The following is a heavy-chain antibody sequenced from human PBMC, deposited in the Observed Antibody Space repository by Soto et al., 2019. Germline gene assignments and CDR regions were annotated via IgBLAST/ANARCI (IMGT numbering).Heavy chain of an antibody. Sequence: QVQLVQSGGEVKKPGASLKVSCKASGYTFTSYGISWVRQAPGQGLEWMGWISAYNGNTNYAQKFQDRVTMTTDTSTSTAYMEMRSRESDDTAVYYCVRDRHLPGIASAGPITHGGQVARVTVSS. CDR1: GYTFTSYG. V-gene: IGHV1-18*01. D-gene: IGHD6-13*01. J-gene: IGHJ4*02. CDR3: VRDRHLPGIASAGPITH. CDR2: ISAYNGNT.